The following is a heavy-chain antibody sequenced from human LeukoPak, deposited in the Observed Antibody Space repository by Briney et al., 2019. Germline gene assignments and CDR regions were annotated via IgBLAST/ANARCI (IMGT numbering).Heavy chain of an antibody. V-gene: IGHV3-30*12. J-gene: IGHJ4*02. D-gene: IGHD3-9*01. Sequence: PGGSLRLSCAASGFTFSSYGMHWVRQAPGKGLEWVAVISYDGSNKYYADSVKGRFTISRDNSKNTLYLQMNSLRAEDTAVYYCARTPGSGDILTGPFDYWGQGTLVTVSS. CDR2: ISYDGSNK. CDR3: ARTPGSGDILTGPFDY. CDR1: GFTFSSYG.